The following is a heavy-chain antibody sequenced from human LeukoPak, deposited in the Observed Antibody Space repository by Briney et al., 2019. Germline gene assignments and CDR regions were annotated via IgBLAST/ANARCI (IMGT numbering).Heavy chain of an antibody. D-gene: IGHD3-22*01. CDR1: GFTFSSYA. Sequence: GRSLRLSCAASGFTFSSYAMHWVRQAPGKGLEWVAVISYDGSNKYYADSVKGRFTISRDNSKNTLYLQMNSLRAEDTAVYYCASGPGTMIVVGYYWGQGTLVTVSS. CDR2: ISYDGSNK. J-gene: IGHJ4*02. V-gene: IGHV3-30-3*01. CDR3: ASGPGTMIVVGYY.